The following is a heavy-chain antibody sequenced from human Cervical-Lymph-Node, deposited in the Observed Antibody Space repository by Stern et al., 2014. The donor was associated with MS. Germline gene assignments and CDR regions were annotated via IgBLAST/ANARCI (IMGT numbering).Heavy chain of an antibody. CDR2: ISSSSSFT. J-gene: IGHJ4*02. V-gene: IGHV3-21*01. Sequence: VQLMQSGGGLVKPGGSLRLSCAASGFTFSNYNMNWVRQAPGRGLEWVSSISSSSSFTYYGDSVKDRFTISRDNAKNSLYLQMNSLRAEDTAVYYCARGLEWLETEPPHWGQGTLVTVSA. CDR1: GFTFSNYN. CDR3: ARGLEWLETEPPH. D-gene: IGHD3-3*01.